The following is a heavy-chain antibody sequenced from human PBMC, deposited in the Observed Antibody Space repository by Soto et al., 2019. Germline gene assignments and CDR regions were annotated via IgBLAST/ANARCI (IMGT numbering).Heavy chain of an antibody. CDR3: AREKTEGVYCTNGECYTFDY. Sequence: QVQLVQSGAEVKKPGSSVKVSCKSSGGTFSSYAISWVRQAPGQGLEWMGGIIPIFGTANYAQKFQCRVTITADESTRTAYMERSSLRSEDTAVYYCAREKTEGVYCTNGECYTFDYWGQETLVTVCS. CDR1: GGTFSSYA. J-gene: IGHJ4*02. D-gene: IGHD2-8*01. CDR2: IIPIFGTA. V-gene: IGHV1-69*01.